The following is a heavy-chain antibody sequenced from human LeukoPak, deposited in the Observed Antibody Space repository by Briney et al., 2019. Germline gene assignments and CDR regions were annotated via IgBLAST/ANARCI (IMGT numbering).Heavy chain of an antibody. CDR2: INHSGST. CDR1: GGSFSGYY. V-gene: IGHV4-34*01. D-gene: IGHD6-19*01. CDR3: ASRAVAGTSPDFDY. J-gene: IGHJ4*02. Sequence: SETLSLTCAVYGGSFSGYYWSWIRQPPGKGLEWIGEINHSGSTNYNPSLKSRVTISVDTSKNQFSLKLSSVTAADTAVYYCASRAVAGTSPDFDYWGQGTLVNVSS.